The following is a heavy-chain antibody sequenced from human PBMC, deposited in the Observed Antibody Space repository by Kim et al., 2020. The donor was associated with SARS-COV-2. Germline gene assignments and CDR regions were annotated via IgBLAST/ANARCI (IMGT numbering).Heavy chain of an antibody. CDR1: GFTFSSYS. D-gene: IGHD6-13*01. CDR3: ARGAVAAAGNDY. V-gene: IGHV3-21*01. Sequence: LSLTCAASGFTFSSYSMNWVRQAPGKGLEWVSSISSSSSYIYYADSVKGRFTISRDNAKNSLYLQMNSLRAEDTAVYYCARGAVAAAGNDYWGQGTLVTVSS. J-gene: IGHJ4*02. CDR2: ISSSSSYI.